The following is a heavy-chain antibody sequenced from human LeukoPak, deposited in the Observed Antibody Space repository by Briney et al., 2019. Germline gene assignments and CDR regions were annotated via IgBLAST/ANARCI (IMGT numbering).Heavy chain of an antibody. CDR1: GYTFTGYY. CDR2: INPNSGGT. CDR3: ARAPLYSSGPNLFDP. J-gene: IGHJ5*02. V-gene: IGHV1-2*02. Sequence: ASVKVSCKASGYTFTGYYMHWVRQAPGRGLEWMGWINPNSGGTNYAQKFQGRVTMTRDTSISTAYMELSRLRSDDTAVYYCARAPLYSSGPNLFDPWGQGTLVTVSS. D-gene: IGHD6-19*01.